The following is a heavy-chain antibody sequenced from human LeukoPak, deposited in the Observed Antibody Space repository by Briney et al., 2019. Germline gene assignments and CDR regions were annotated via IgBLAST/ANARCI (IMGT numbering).Heavy chain of an antibody. V-gene: IGHV1-18*01. D-gene: IGHD3-3*01. CDR1: GYTFTSYG. Sequence: GASVKVSCKASGYTFTSYGISWVRQAPGQGLEWMGWISAYNGNTNYAQKLQGRVTMTTDTSTSTAYMELRSLRSDDTAVYYCARVKYYDFWSGYYLDYYYYMDVWGKGTTVTVSS. CDR2: ISAYNGNT. CDR3: ARVKYYDFWSGYYLDYYYYMDV. J-gene: IGHJ6*03.